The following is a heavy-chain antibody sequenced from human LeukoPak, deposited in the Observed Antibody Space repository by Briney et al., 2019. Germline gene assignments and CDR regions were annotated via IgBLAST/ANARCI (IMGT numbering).Heavy chain of an antibody. D-gene: IGHD2-15*01. Sequence: SETLSLTCTVSGGSISSGGYYWSWIRQPPGKGLEWIGYIYYSGSTYYNPSLKSRVTISVDTYKNQFSLKLSSVTAADTAVYYCARCGRIGYFDYWGQGTLVTVSS. CDR1: GGSISSGGYY. V-gene: IGHV4-30-4*01. J-gene: IGHJ4*02. CDR2: IYYSGST. CDR3: ARCGRIGYFDY.